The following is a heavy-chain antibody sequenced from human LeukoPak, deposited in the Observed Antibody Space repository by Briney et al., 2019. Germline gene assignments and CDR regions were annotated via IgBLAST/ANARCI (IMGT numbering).Heavy chain of an antibody. Sequence: SVKVSCKASGYTFTEYFMQWVRQAPGQGLEWMGRINLKSGYTEDSQDFQGRFTMTRDTSINTAYMELSSLRYDDTAIYYCARDLASTANWEFDYWGQGTPVTVSP. D-gene: IGHD7-27*01. CDR1: GYTFTEYF. CDR3: ARDLASTANWEFDY. V-gene: IGHV1-2*06. CDR2: INLKSGYT. J-gene: IGHJ4*02.